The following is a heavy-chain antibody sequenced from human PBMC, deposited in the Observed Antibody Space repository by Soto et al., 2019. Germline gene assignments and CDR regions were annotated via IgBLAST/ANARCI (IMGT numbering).Heavy chain of an antibody. D-gene: IGHD6-6*01. CDR2: IYYSGST. V-gene: IGHV4-59*06. CDR1: GDSISGNY. J-gene: IGHJ5*02. Sequence: PSETLSLTCTVSGDSISGNYWSWIRQPAGKGLEWIGYIYYSGSTYYNPSPKSRVTISVDTSKNQFSLKLSSVTAADTAVYYCARVPEYSSSSGGGWFDPWGQGTLVTVSS. CDR3: ARVPEYSSSSGGGWFDP.